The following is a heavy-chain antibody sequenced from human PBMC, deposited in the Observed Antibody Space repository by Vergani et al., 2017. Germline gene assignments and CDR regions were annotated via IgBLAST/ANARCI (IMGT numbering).Heavy chain of an antibody. CDR2: ISYDGSNK. V-gene: IGHV3-30*18. D-gene: IGHD6-13*01. Sequence: QVQLVESGGGVVQPGRSLRLSCAASGFTLSSYGMHWVRQAPGKGLEWVAVISYDGSNKYYADSVKGRFTISRDNSKNTLYLQMNSLRAEDTAVYYCAKDLRYSSSSKADAFDIWDQGTMVTVSS. CDR1: GFTLSSYG. CDR3: AKDLRYSSSSKADAFDI. J-gene: IGHJ3*02.